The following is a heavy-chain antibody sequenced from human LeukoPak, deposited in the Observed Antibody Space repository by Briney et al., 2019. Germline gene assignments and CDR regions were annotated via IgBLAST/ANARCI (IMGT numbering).Heavy chain of an antibody. J-gene: IGHJ4*02. CDR3: ARDKASVWRPFDY. CDR2: ISSSSSYI. V-gene: IGHV3-21*01. Sequence: GSLRLSCAASGFTFSSYSMNWVRQAPGKGLEWVSSISSSSSYIYYADSVKGRFTISRDNAKNSLYLQMNSLRAEDTAVYYCARDKASVWRPFDYWGQGTLVTVSS. CDR1: GFTFSSYS. D-gene: IGHD3-16*01.